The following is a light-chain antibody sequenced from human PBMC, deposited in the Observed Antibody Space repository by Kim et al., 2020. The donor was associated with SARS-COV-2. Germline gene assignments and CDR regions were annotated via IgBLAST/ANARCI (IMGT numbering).Light chain of an antibody. V-gene: IGLV3-19*01. CDR3: NSRDSGENVL. CDR1: SLRRYY. CDR2: GRN. J-gene: IGLJ3*02. Sequence: SSELTQDPAVSVAVGQTVKITCQGDSLRRYYASWYQQKPGQAPVLVIYGRNNRPSGIPERLSGSTSGNTASLIITGAQAEDEADYYCNSRDSGENVLFGGGTQLTVL.